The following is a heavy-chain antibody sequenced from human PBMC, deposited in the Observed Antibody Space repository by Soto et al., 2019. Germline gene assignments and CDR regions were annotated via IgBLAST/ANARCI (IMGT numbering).Heavy chain of an antibody. CDR1: GFTFSNYA. V-gene: IGHV3-23*01. CDR3: AKARYYDSTGYLYYFDY. CDR2: ITGSGDYT. Sequence: EVQLLESGGGLVQPGGSLRLSCAASGFTFSNYAMSWVRQAPGKGLEWVSSITGSGDYTYYADSVKGRFTISRDNSKNTIYLQMNSLRAEDTAVYYCAKARYYDSTGYLYYFDYWGQGTLVTVSS. J-gene: IGHJ4*02. D-gene: IGHD3-22*01.